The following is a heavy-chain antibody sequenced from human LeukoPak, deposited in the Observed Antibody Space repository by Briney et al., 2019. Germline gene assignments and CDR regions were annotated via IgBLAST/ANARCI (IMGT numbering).Heavy chain of an antibody. V-gene: IGHV1-8*01. D-gene: IGHD5/OR15-5a*01. CDR2: MNPNSGNT. CDR1: GYTFTSYD. CDR3: ARGLSMILTLPLGY. J-gene: IGHJ4*02. Sequence: ASVKVSCKASGYTFTSYDINWVRQATGQGREWMVWMNPNSGNTGYAQKFQGRVTMTRNTSISTAYMELSSLRSEDTAVYYCARGLSMILTLPLGYWGQGTLVTVSS.